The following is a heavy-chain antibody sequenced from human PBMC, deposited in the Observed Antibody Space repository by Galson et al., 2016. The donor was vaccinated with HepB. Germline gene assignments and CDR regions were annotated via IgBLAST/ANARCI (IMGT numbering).Heavy chain of an antibody. CDR2: VKQDGSET. V-gene: IGHV3-7*01. CDR1: GFTFINHW. Sequence: SLRLSCAASGFTFINHWMSWVRQAPGKGLEWVANVKQDGSETSYVDSVKGRFTVSRDNAKNSLYLQMNSLRAEDTAVYYCAREGYGCFDIWGQGTLVTVSS. J-gene: IGHJ3*02. D-gene: IGHD4-17*01. CDR3: AREGYGCFDI.